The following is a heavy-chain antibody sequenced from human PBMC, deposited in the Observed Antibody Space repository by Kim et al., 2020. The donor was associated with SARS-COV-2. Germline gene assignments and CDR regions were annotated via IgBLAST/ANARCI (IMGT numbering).Heavy chain of an antibody. Sequence: SVKVSCKASGGTFSSYAISWVRQAPGQGLEWMGGIIPSFGTANYAQKFQGRVTITADESTSTAYMELSSLRSEDTAVYYCARGVYGDNGVIPRNAFDPWGQGTLVTVSS. CDR3: ARGVYGDNGVIPRNAFDP. J-gene: IGHJ5*02. D-gene: IGHD4-17*01. CDR1: GGTFSSYA. V-gene: IGHV1-69*13. CDR2: IIPSFGTA.